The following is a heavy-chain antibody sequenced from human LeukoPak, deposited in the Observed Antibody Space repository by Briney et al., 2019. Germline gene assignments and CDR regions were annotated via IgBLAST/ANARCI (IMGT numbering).Heavy chain of an antibody. D-gene: IGHD6-6*01. V-gene: IGHV1-2*02. CDR1: GYTFTGYF. Sequence: GASVKVSCKASGYTFTGYFMYWVRQAPGQGLEWMGWINPNSGATNYAQRFQGRVTMTRDTSISTAYMELSRLRSDDTAVYYCARGHYDSSSSGRSVDTYYYYYYYMDVWGKGTTVTVSS. CDR3: ARGHYDSSSSGRSVDTYYYYYYYMDV. CDR2: INPNSGAT. J-gene: IGHJ6*03.